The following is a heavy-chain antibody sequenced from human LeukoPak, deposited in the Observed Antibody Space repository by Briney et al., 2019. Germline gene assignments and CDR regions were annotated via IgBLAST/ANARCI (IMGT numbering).Heavy chain of an antibody. J-gene: IGHJ3*02. Sequence: GGSLRLSCAASGFTFSSYEMNWVRQAPGKGLDWVSTISGSGDSTYYADSVKGRFTISRDNSRNTLYLQMNNLRAEDTAIYYCAKRTRTTLSYDAFDIWGQGTMVTVSS. CDR1: GFTFSSYE. CDR3: AKRTRTTLSYDAFDI. CDR2: ISGSGDST. V-gene: IGHV3-23*01. D-gene: IGHD1-7*01.